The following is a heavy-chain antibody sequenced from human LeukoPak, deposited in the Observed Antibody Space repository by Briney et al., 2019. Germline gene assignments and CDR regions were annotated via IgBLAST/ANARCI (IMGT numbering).Heavy chain of an antibody. V-gene: IGHV3-21*01. J-gene: IGHJ4*02. CDR3: ARDEAIFGVVDNFDY. CDR1: GFTFSSYI. Sequence: GGSLRLSXAASGFTFSSYIMNWVRQAPGKGLEWVSSISSSSSYIYYADSVKGRFTISRDNAKNSLYLQMNSLRAEDTAVYYCARDEAIFGVVDNFDYWGQGTLVTVSS. CDR2: ISSSSSYI. D-gene: IGHD3-3*01.